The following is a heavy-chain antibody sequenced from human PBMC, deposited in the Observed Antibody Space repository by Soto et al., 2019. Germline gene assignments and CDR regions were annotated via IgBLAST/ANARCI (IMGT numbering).Heavy chain of an antibody. CDR1: GYTFTSYA. D-gene: IGHD6-19*01. CDR2: INAGNGNT. V-gene: IGHV1-3*01. Sequence: QVPLVQSGAEVKKPGASVKVSCKASGYTFTSYAMHWVRQAPGQRLEWMGWINAGNGNTKYSQKFQGRVTITRDTSASTAYMELSSLRSEDTAVYYCARGAAVAGNWFDPWGQGTLVTVSS. CDR3: ARGAAVAGNWFDP. J-gene: IGHJ5*02.